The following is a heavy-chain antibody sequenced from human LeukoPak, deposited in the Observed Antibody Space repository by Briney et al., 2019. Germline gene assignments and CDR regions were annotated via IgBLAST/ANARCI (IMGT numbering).Heavy chain of an antibody. D-gene: IGHD6-13*01. Sequence: PSETLSLTCTVSGGSISSGSYYWSWIRQPAGKGLEWIGRIYTSGRTSYNPSLKSRVTISVDTSKNQFSLKLSSVTAADTAVYYCARELPNNIAAAGTGHDYWGQGTLVTVSS. CDR1: GGSISSGSYY. CDR3: ARELPNNIAAAGTGHDY. J-gene: IGHJ4*02. CDR2: IYTSGRT. V-gene: IGHV4-61*02.